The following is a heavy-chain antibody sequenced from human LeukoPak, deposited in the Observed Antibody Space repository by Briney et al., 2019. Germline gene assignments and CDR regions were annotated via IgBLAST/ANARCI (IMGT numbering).Heavy chain of an antibody. Sequence: SETLSLTCTVSGGSISSGGYYWSWIRQPPGEGLEWNGHIYYSGSTYYNPSLKSRVTILLDTSKNQFSLKLSSVTAADTAVYYCARLHRDGYNYLDLWGRGTLVTVSS. CDR2: IYYSGST. CDR1: GGSISSGGYY. J-gene: IGHJ2*01. D-gene: IGHD5-24*01. V-gene: IGHV4-31*03. CDR3: ARLHRDGYNYLDL.